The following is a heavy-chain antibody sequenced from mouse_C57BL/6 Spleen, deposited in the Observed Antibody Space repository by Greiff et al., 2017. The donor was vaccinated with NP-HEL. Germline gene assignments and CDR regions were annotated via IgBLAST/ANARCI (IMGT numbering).Heavy chain of an antibody. Sequence: EVQLVESEGGLVQPGSSMKLSCTASGFTFSDYYMAWVRQVPEKGLEWVANINYDGSSTYYLDSLKSRFIISRDNAKNILYLQMSSLKSEDTATYYCARGVYGSSPFYAMDYWGQGTSVTVSS. J-gene: IGHJ4*01. CDR1: GFTFSDYY. D-gene: IGHD1-1*01. V-gene: IGHV5-16*01. CDR2: INYDGSST. CDR3: ARGVYGSSPFYAMDY.